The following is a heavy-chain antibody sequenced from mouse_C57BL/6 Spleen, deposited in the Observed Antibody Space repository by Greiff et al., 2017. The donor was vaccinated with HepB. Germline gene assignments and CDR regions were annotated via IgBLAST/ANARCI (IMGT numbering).Heavy chain of an antibody. CDR1: GFTFSDYY. V-gene: IGHV5-16*01. CDR2: INYDGSST. D-gene: IGHD4-1*02. J-gene: IGHJ3*01. Sequence: EVKLVESEGGLVQPGSSMKLSCTASGFTFSDYYMAWVRQVPEKGLEWVANINYDGSSTYYLDSLKSRFIISRDNAKNILYLQMSSLKSEDTATYYCARGGQLGVSWFAYWGQGTLVTVSA. CDR3: ARGGQLGVSWFAY.